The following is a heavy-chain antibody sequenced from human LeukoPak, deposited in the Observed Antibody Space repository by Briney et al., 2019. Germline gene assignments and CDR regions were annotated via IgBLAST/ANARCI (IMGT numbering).Heavy chain of an antibody. CDR2: INPNSGGT. CDR3: ASSTQYYYDSSGQYYFDY. Sequence: ASVKVSCKASGYTFTGYYMHWVRQAPGQGLEWMGRINPNSGGTNHAQKFQGRVTMTRDTSISTAYMELSRLRSDDTAVYYCASSTQYYYDSSGQYYFDYWGQGTLVTVSS. V-gene: IGHV1-2*06. CDR1: GYTFTGYY. D-gene: IGHD3-22*01. J-gene: IGHJ4*02.